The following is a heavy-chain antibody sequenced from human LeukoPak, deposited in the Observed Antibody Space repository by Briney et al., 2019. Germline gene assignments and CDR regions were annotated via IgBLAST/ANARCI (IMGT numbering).Heavy chain of an antibody. D-gene: IGHD6-19*01. J-gene: IGHJ5*02. CDR3: AKERLGSSGFNWFDP. CDR2: INPNSGGT. CDR1: GYTFTAYY. V-gene: IGHV1-2*02. Sequence: ASVKVSCKASGYTFTAYYMYWVRQAPGQGLEWMGWINPNSGGTNYAQSFQGRVTMTRYTSISTAYMELSRLRSDDTAVYYCAKERLGSSGFNWFDPWGQGTLVTVSS.